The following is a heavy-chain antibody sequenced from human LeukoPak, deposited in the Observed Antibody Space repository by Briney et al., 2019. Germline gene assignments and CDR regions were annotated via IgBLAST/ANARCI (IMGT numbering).Heavy chain of an antibody. J-gene: IGHJ4*02. CDR3: TRDFSWQQLDY. V-gene: IGHV3-7*01. Sequence: GGSLRLSCAVSGFTFSSSWMTWVRQAPGKGAEWVATMNGDGSHTYHVDAVKGRFTISRDNAKNSLHLQMNSLRAEDTAVYYCTRDFSWQQLDYWGQGTLVTVSS. D-gene: IGHD5-24*01. CDR2: MNGDGSHT. CDR1: GFTFSSSW.